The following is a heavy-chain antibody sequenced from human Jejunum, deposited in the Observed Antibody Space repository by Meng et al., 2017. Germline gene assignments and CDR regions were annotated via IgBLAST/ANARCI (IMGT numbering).Heavy chain of an antibody. V-gene: IGHV3-74*01. Sequence: EGQVVESGGGLVQPGGSLGLSCAASGFTFRTRWMHWVRQAPGRGLEWVSRIDDDGNTIDYAGSVKGRFTISRDNAKNSLYLQMNSLRAEDTAVYYCTTAGAYPFDYWGQGTLVTVSS. CDR3: TTAGAYPFDY. J-gene: IGHJ4*02. CDR2: IDDDGNTI. CDR1: GFTFRTRW.